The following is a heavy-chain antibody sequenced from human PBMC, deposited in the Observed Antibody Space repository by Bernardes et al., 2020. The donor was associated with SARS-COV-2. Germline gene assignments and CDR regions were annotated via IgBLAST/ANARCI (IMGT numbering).Heavy chain of an antibody. J-gene: IGHJ4*02. CDR3: ARERVGLTGPLDY. Sequence: SETLSLTCTVSGGSISSGGYYWSWIRQHPGKGLEWIGYIYYSGSTYYNPSLKSRVTISVDTSKNQFSLKLSSVTAADTAVYYCARERVGLTGPLDYWGQGTLVTVSS. D-gene: IGHD3-9*01. CDR2: IYYSGST. V-gene: IGHV4-31*03. CDR1: GGSISSGGYY.